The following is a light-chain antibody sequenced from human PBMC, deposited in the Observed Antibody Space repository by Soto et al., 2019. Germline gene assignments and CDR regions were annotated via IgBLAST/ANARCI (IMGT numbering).Light chain of an antibody. CDR1: QTVNIIY. CDR2: GAS. V-gene: IGKV3-20*01. CDR3: QQYDTLPRT. Sequence: EIVLTQSPGTLSLYRGERATLSCRASQTVNIIYFDWYQRKPGQAPRLLIYGASNRATGIPDRLSGSGSGTDFPLTISRLEAEDFGVYYCQQYDTLPRTFGQGIKVEIK. J-gene: IGKJ1*01.